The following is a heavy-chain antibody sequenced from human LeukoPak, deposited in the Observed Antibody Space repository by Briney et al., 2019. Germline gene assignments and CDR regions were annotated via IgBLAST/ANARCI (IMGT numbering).Heavy chain of an antibody. J-gene: IGHJ5*02. V-gene: IGHV1-2*02. CDR2: INPNSGGT. CDR1: GYTFTGYY. D-gene: IGHD2-2*02. CDR3: ARAYIVVVPAAISRFDP. Sequence: ASVKVSCKASGYTFTGYYMHWVRQAPGQGLEWMGWINPNSGGTNYAQRFQGRVTMTRDTSISTAYMELSRLRSDDTAVYYCARAYIVVVPAAISRFDPWGQGTLVTVSS.